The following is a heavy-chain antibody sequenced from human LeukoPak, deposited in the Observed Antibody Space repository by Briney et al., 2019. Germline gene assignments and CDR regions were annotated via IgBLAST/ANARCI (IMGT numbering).Heavy chain of an antibody. CDR1: GLTVGINY. CDR2: MYADGST. CDR3: ARDRYRSGCMDV. J-gene: IGHJ6*02. D-gene: IGHD6-19*01. V-gene: IGHV3-53*01. Sequence: GGSLRLSCAASGLTVGINYMSWVRQAPGKGLEWVSFMYADGSTDYAGSVKGRFTISRDNSKNTLYLQMNTLRAEDTAIYYCARDRYRSGCMDVWGQGTTVTVS.